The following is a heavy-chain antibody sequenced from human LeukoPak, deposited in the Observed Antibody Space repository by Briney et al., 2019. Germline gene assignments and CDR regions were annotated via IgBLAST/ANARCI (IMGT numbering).Heavy chain of an antibody. Sequence: SETLSLTCAVYGGSFSGYYWSWIRQPPGKGLEWIGEINHSGSTNYNPSLKSRVTISVDTSKNQFSLKLSSVTAADTAVYYCARXIXRGXGSYYLPKIFDYWGQGTLVTVSS. CDR2: INHSGST. V-gene: IGHV4-34*01. D-gene: IGHD3-10*01. CDR3: ARXIXRGXGSYYLPKIFDY. J-gene: IGHJ4*02. CDR1: GGSFSGYY.